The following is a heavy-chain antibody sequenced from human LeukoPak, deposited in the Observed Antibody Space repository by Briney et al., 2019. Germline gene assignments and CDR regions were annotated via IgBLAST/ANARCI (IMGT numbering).Heavy chain of an antibody. Sequence: PGGSLRLSCVGSGFTFSRYWLNWVRQAPGKGLEWVANMNQDGSEIYYLDSVKGRFTISRDNSKNTLYLQMNSLRAEDTAVYYCAKDPFSGFDYWGQGTLVTVSP. CDR2: MNQDGSEI. V-gene: IGHV3-7*03. CDR1: GFTFSRYW. J-gene: IGHJ4*02. CDR3: AKDPFSGFDY. D-gene: IGHD1-14*01.